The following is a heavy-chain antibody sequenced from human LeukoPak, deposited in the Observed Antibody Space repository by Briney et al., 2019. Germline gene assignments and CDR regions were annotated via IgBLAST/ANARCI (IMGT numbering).Heavy chain of an antibody. CDR1: GFTFSDYY. D-gene: IGHD1-7*01. Sequence: GGSLRLSCAASGFTFSDYYMSWIRQAPGKGLEWVSYISSSGSTIYYADSVKGRFTISRDNAKNSLYLQMNSLRAEDTAVCYCARWGDHGTRDAFDIWGQGTMVTVSS. J-gene: IGHJ3*02. CDR2: ISSSGSTI. V-gene: IGHV3-11*04. CDR3: ARWGDHGTRDAFDI.